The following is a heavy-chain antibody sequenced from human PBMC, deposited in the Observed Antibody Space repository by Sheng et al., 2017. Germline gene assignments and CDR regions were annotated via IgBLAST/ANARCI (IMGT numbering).Heavy chain of an antibody. J-gene: IGHJ3*02. Sequence: QVQLQESGPGLVKPSETLSLACTVSGGSISSHYWSWIRQPPGKGLEWIGYIYYSGGTNYNPSLKSRVTISVDTSKTQISLNLSSVTAADTALYYCARVLIVVEGYYAFDIWGQGTMVTVSS. D-gene: IGHD3-22*01. CDR2: IYYSGGT. V-gene: IGHV4-59*11. CDR3: ARVLIVVEGYYAFDI. CDR1: GGSISSHY.